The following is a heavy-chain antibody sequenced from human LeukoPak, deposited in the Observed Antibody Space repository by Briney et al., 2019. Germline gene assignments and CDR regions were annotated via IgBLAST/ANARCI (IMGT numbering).Heavy chain of an antibody. J-gene: IGHJ4*02. D-gene: IGHD6-19*01. V-gene: IGHV3-23*01. CDR2: ISGSGGST. CDR1: GFTFSSYA. CDR3: AKDRDGGWYYPKPPGGY. Sequence: GGSLRLSCAASGFTFSSYAMSWVRQAPGKGLEWVSAISGSGGSTYYADSVKGRFTISRDNSKNTLYLQMYSLRAEDTAVYYCAKDRDGGWYYPKPPGGYWGQGTLVTVSS.